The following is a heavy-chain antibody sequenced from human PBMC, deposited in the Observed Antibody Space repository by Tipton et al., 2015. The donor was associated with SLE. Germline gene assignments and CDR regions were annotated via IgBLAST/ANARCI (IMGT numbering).Heavy chain of an antibody. Sequence: TLSLTCAVYGGSFSGYYWSWIRQPPGKGLEWIGEISHSGSTNYNPSLESRVTISVNTSKNQFSLKLSSVTAADTAVYYCARGKREVRGVPMNCAFDIWGQGTMVTVSS. J-gene: IGHJ3*02. CDR3: ARGKREVRGVPMNCAFDI. V-gene: IGHV4-34*01. CDR2: ISHSGST. CDR1: GGSFSGYY. D-gene: IGHD3-10*01.